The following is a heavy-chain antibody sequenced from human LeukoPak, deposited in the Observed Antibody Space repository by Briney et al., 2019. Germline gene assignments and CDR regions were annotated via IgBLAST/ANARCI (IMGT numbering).Heavy chain of an antibody. CDR1: GFTFNSYA. Sequence: PGGSLRLSCAGFGFTFNSYAMTWVRQAPGKGLKWVSGISGSGGTTYYADSVKGRFTISRDNFNNTLYLQMNSMRVEDTALYFCAKGVVDYHDSSGYYPSDLWGQGTLVTVSS. CDR2: ISGSGGTT. D-gene: IGHD3-22*01. J-gene: IGHJ5*02. CDR3: AKGVVDYHDSSGYYPSDL. V-gene: IGHV3-23*01.